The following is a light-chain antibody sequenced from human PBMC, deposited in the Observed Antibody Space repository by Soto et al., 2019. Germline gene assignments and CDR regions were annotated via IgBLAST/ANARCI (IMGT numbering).Light chain of an antibody. J-gene: IGKJ3*01. CDR1: QAITSW. Sequence: DIQMTQSPSSMSASVGDRVIITCRASQAITSWLAWYQQKPGKAPQLLIYATSSLQGGVPSRFSGSGSGTDFTLTISSLQPEDFATYYCQHANTFPLTFGPGTKVEIK. CDR3: QHANTFPLT. V-gene: IGKV1-12*01. CDR2: ATS.